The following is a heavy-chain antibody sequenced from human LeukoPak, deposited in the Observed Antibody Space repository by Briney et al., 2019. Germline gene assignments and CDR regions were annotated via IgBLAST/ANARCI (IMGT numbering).Heavy chain of an antibody. CDR1: GFTVSTNY. Sequence: GGSLRLSCAASGFTVSTNYMNWVRQAPGKGLEWVSIIYSGGNTYYADSVKGRFIISRDSSKNTLSLQMNSLRVEDTAVYYCATDLGSSRPNFWGQGILVTVSS. CDR2: IYSGGNT. CDR3: ATDLGSSRPNF. V-gene: IGHV3-53*01. J-gene: IGHJ4*02. D-gene: IGHD6-13*01.